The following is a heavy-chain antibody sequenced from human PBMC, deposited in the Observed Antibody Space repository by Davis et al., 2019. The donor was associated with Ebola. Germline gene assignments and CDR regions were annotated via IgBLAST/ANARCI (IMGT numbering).Heavy chain of an antibody. Sequence: GESLKISCAASGFTFSSYSMNWVRQAPGKGLEWVSYISGTSSTIYYADSVKGRFTISRDNAKDSLYLQMNSLRDEDTAVYYCARDWGDCSSTSCSDFDHWGLGTLVTVSS. V-gene: IGHV3-48*02. D-gene: IGHD2-2*01. CDR2: ISGTSSTI. J-gene: IGHJ4*02. CDR1: GFTFSSYS. CDR3: ARDWGDCSSTSCSDFDH.